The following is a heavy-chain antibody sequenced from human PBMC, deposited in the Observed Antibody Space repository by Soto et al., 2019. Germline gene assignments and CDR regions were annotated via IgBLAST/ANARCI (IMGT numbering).Heavy chain of an antibody. CDR1: EFTFSSYA. V-gene: IGHV3-23*01. CDR2: ISGSGGST. CDR3: ANDVLRFLEWLSPYYHGMDV. D-gene: IGHD3-3*01. Sequence: PGGSLRLSCAASEFTFSSYAMSWVRQAPNKGLEWVSAISGSGGSTYYADSVKGRFTISRDNSKNTLYLQMNSLRAEDTAVYYCANDVLRFLEWLSPYYHGMDVWGQGTTVTVSS. J-gene: IGHJ6*02.